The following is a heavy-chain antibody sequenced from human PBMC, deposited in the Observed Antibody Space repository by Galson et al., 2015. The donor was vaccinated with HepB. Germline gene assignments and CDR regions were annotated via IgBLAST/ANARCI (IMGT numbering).Heavy chain of an antibody. V-gene: IGHV4-59*01. CDR3: ARDPGFPRYYYYYMDV. CDR2: IYYSGST. Sequence: ETLSLTCTVSGGSISSYYWSWIRQPPGKGLEWIGYIYYSGSTNYNPSLKSRVTISVDTSKNQFSLKLSSVTAADTAVYYCARDPGFPRYYYYYMDVWGKGTTVTVSS. J-gene: IGHJ6*03. CDR1: GGSISSYY. D-gene: IGHD3-10*01.